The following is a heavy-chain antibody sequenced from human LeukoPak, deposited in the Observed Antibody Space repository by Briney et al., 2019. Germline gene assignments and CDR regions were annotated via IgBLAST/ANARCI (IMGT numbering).Heavy chain of an antibody. V-gene: IGHV3-7*01. CDR2: IKQDGSEK. Sequence: GGSLRLSCAASGFTFSSYWMSWVRQAPGKGLEWVANIKQDGSEKYYVDSVKGRFTISRDNAKNSLYLQMNSLRAEDTAVYYCARICSVAVKRLYYFDYWGQGTLVTVSS. CDR3: ARICSVAVKRLYYFDY. CDR1: GFTFSSYW. D-gene: IGHD3-10*02. J-gene: IGHJ4*02.